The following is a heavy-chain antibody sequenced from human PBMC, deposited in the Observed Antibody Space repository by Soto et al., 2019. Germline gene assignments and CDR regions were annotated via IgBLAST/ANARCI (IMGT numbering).Heavy chain of an antibody. CDR2: INSDGSST. D-gene: IGHD3-10*01. CDR1: GFTFSSYW. Sequence: GGSLRLSCAASGFTFSSYWMHWVRQAPGKGLVWVSRINSDGSSTSYADSVKGRFTISRDNAKNTLYLQMNSLRAEDTAVYYCARVYDGSGSYYNTKTFSLFDYWGQGTLVTVSS. CDR3: ARVYDGSGSYYNTKTFSLFDY. V-gene: IGHV3-74*01. J-gene: IGHJ4*02.